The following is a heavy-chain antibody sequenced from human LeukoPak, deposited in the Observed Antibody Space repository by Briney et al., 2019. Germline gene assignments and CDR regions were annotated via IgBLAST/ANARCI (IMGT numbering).Heavy chain of an antibody. V-gene: IGHV4-39*01. CDR3: ARHFDNGDYKKTFDI. CDR2: IHYTGRA. J-gene: IGHJ3*02. D-gene: IGHD4-17*01. Sequence: SETLSLTCAVYGGSFSGYYWVWIRQPPGKGLKCIASIHYTGRAYYNPSLKSRATISADTSKNHFSLHLRTVTAADTAVYYCARHFDNGDYKKTFDIWGQGTMVTVSS. CDR1: GGSFSGYY.